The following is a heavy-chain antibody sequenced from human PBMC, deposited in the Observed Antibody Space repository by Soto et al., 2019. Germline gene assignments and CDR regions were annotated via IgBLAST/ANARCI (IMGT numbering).Heavy chain of an antibody. CDR3: ARLPRDCNKTSCYYADH. J-gene: IGHJ4*02. CDR1: GYDFNTNW. D-gene: IGHD3-3*01. Sequence: GESLKISCRGSGYDFNTNWFGWVRQLPGRGLEWVGIMYPGDSDTRYNPPLQGHVTLSLDLPLSTAFLQWRRLESPDNGMYLCARLPRDCNKTSCYYADHWGQGTQVTVSS. V-gene: IGHV5-51*01. CDR2: MYPGDSDT.